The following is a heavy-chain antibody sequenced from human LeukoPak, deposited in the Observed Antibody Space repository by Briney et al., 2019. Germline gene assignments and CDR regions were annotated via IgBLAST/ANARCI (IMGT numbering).Heavy chain of an antibody. CDR1: GGSISSYY. Sequence: SETLSLTCTVSGGSISSYYWSWIRQPAGKGLEWIGRIYTSGSTNYNPSLKSRVTMSVDTSKNQFSLKLSSVTAADTAVYYCARHSFGDYYDSSGYYYGEYYFDYWGQGTLVTVSS. CDR2: IYTSGST. D-gene: IGHD3-22*01. V-gene: IGHV4-4*07. J-gene: IGHJ4*02. CDR3: ARHSFGDYYDSSGYYYGEYYFDY.